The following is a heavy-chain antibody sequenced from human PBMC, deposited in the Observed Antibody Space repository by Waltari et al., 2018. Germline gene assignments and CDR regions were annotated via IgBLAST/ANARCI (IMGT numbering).Heavy chain of an antibody. Sequence: QVQLQESGPGLVQSSEPLSLTCTVSGGSIGRNTFYWAWIRQPPGKRMEWMASINYSGSTYYMPSLKSRVTISVDTSRNQLSLRLTSVTAADTAVYFCVREWSSSSSWFDPWGQGTLVTVSS. CDR3: VREWSSSSSWFDP. CDR1: GGSIGRNTFY. D-gene: IGHD6-6*01. J-gene: IGHJ5*02. CDR2: INYSGST. V-gene: IGHV4-39*07.